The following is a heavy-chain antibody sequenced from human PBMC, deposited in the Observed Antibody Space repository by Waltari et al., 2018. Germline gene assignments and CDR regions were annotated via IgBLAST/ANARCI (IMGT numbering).Heavy chain of an antibody. CDR2: INHSGST. CDR3: ARVRGWGARYYDSSGYPILY. Sequence: QVQLQQWGAGLLKPSETLSLTCAVYGGSFSGYYWSWIRQPPGKGREWIGEINHSGSTNYNPSLKSRVTISVDTSKNQFSLKLSSVTAADTAVYYCARVRGWGARYYDSSGYPILYWGQGTLVTVSS. CDR1: GGSFSGYY. J-gene: IGHJ4*02. V-gene: IGHV4-34*01. D-gene: IGHD3-22*01.